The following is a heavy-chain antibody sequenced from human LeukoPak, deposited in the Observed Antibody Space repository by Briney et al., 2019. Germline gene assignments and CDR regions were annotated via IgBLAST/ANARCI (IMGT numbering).Heavy chain of an antibody. V-gene: IGHV4-39*01. J-gene: IGHJ6*02. CDR3: ARGDTSGYSGSHGMDV. D-gene: IGHD5-12*01. CDR2: IYYSQST. CDR1: GGSISSSRYY. Sequence: SETLSLTCTVSGGSISSSRYYWGRSRQPPGKGPEWIGSIYYSQSTYSNPSLKSRGTIFVDPSKHQLPLKLTSVPAADTAVYYCARGDTSGYSGSHGMDVWGQGTTDPV.